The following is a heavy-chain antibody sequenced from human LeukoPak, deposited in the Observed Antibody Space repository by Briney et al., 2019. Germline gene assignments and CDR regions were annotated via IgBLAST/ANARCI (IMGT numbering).Heavy chain of an antibody. Sequence: GRSLRLSCAASGFTFSNAWMNWMGWVRQAPGKGLEWVGLTKIKTDDGTPDYAALVKGRFTISRDDSKNTVYLEMNSLETEDTAVYYCISGGGTADYWGQGTLVSVSS. J-gene: IGHJ4*02. V-gene: IGHV3-15*01. CDR2: TKIKTDDGTP. CDR1: GFTFSNAW. D-gene: IGHD1-1*01. CDR3: ISGGGTADY.